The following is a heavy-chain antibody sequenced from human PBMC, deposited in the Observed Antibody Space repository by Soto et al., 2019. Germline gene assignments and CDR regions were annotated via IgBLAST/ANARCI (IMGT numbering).Heavy chain of an antibody. Sequence: SVKVSCKASGGTFSNFVISWVRQAPGQGLEWMGGNIPIFGTANYAQKLQGRVTMTTDTSTSTAYMELRSLRSDDTAVYYCARVGIVLMVTDVWGQGTTVTVSS. J-gene: IGHJ6*02. CDR2: NIPIFGTA. CDR1: GGTFSNFV. D-gene: IGHD2-8*01. V-gene: IGHV1-69*05. CDR3: ARVGIVLMVTDV.